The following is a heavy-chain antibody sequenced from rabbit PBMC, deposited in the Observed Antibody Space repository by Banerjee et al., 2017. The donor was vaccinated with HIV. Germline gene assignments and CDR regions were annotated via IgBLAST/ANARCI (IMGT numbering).Heavy chain of an antibody. J-gene: IGHJ2*01. V-gene: IGHV1S40*01. D-gene: IGHD1-1*01. Sequence: RQAPGKGLEWIACIDTSDGDTDYANWPKGRFTISKASSTTVTLKMTSLTAADTATYFCARNYVNVFDPWGPGTLVTVS. CDR2: IDTSDGDT. CDR3: ARNYVNVFDP.